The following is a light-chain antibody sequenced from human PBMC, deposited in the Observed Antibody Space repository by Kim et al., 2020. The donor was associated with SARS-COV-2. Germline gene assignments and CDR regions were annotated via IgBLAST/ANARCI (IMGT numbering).Light chain of an antibody. Sequence: QSVTTSVTGTSSDVGGYTYVSWYQQHPGKAPKLMIYEVSKRPSGVPDRFSGSKSGNTASLTVSGLQAEDEADYYCSSYAGSNNWVFGGGTQLTVL. CDR2: EVS. CDR3: SSYAGSNNWV. CDR1: SSDVGGYTY. J-gene: IGLJ2*01. V-gene: IGLV2-8*01.